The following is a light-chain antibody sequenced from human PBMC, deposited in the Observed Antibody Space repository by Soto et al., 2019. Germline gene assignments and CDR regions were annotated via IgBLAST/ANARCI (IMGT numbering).Light chain of an antibody. Sequence: EIALTQSPGTLSLSPGERATLSCRASQSVSSDYIAWYQQKFGQAPRLLIFHASNRATGIPERFSGSGSGTDFTLTISRLEPEDFAVYYCQQYESSPITFGQGTRLEIK. CDR1: QSVSSDY. J-gene: IGKJ5*01. V-gene: IGKV3-20*01. CDR2: HAS. CDR3: QQYESSPIT.